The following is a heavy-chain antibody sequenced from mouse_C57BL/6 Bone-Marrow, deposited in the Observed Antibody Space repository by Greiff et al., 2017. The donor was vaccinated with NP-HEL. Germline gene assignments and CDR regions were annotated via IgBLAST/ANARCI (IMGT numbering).Heavy chain of an antibody. V-gene: IGHV5-6*01. CDR1: GFTFSSYG. D-gene: IGHD1-1*01. CDR3: ASLYYGSSYWFAY. Sequence: EVQLVESGGDLVKPGGSLKLSCAASGFTFSSYGMSWVRQTPDKRLEWVATISSGGSYTYYPDSEKGRFTISRDNAKNTLYLQMSSLKSEDTAMYYCASLYYGSSYWFAYWGQGTLVTVSA. J-gene: IGHJ3*01. CDR2: ISSGGSYT.